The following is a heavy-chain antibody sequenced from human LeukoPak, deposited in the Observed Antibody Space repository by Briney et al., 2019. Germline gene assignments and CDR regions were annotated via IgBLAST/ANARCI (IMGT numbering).Heavy chain of an antibody. CDR2: ISSSGSTM. J-gene: IGHJ3*02. D-gene: IGHD4/OR15-4a*01. CDR1: GFIFSSYE. Sequence: PGGSLRLSCAASGFIFSSYEMNWVRQGPGQGLEWVSYISSSGSTMDYADSVKGRFTISRDNAKNSLYLQMNSLRAEDTALYYCARDRGSTMVRSFDIWGQGTVVTVSS. CDR3: ARDRGSTMVRSFDI. V-gene: IGHV3-48*03.